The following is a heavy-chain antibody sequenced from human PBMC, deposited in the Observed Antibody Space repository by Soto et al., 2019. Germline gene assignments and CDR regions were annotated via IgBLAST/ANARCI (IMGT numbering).Heavy chain of an antibody. CDR2: IKPDASAT. CDR1: RFTFSRYW. D-gene: IGHD6-6*01. CDR3: ASLDHGIEYTGRGDFDS. Sequence: EVVLVESGGRLVQPGGSLTLSCVASRFTFSRYWMSWVRQAPAKGLEWVAAIKPDASATYYVDSVRGRFTISRDNARQLLSLQMNSLRADDTRVYYCASLDHGIEYTGRGDFDSWGQGTLVTVSS. V-gene: IGHV3-7*01. J-gene: IGHJ4*02.